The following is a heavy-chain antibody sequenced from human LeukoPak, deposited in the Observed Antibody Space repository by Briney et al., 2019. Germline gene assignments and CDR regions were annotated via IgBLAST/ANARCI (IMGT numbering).Heavy chain of an antibody. CDR1: GYTFIGYY. V-gene: IGHV1-2*02. CDR3: ARGGRFSIAAAVDY. CDR2: INPNSGGT. Sequence: ASVKVSCKASGYTFIGYYIHWVRQAPGQGLEWMGWINPNSGGTNYAQKFQGRVTMTRDTSISTAYMELSSLRSDDTAAYYCARGGRFSIAAAVDYWGQGTLVTVSS. D-gene: IGHD6-13*01. J-gene: IGHJ4*02.